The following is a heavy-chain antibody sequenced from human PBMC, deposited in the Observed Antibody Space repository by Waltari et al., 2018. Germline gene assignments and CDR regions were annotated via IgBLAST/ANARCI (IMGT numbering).Heavy chain of an antibody. CDR3: ARWPALSADPYYFDY. Sequence: QVQLVQSGAEVKKPGASVRVSCKTSGYNFIDYYIHWVRQAPGQGLEWMGRVIPKSGGTSYPQKFKDRVTMTRDTSISTAYMELSRLTFDDTAVYFCARWPALSADPYYFDYWGQGTLVTVSS. J-gene: IGHJ4*02. V-gene: IGHV1-2*06. D-gene: IGHD3-16*01. CDR2: VIPKSGGT. CDR1: GYNFIDYY.